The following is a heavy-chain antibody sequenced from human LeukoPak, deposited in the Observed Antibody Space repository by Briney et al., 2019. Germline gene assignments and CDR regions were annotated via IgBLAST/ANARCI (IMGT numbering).Heavy chain of an antibody. Sequence: SETLSLTCTVSGGSISSGDYYWSWIRQHPGKGLEWIGYIYYSGSIYYNPSLKSRVIISVDTSKNQFSLKLSSVTAADTAVYYCASKGGSYQLRSGGMDVWGQGTTVIVSS. D-gene: IGHD2-2*01. CDR1: GGSISSGDYY. CDR2: IYYSGSI. CDR3: ASKGGSYQLRSGGMDV. J-gene: IGHJ6*02. V-gene: IGHV4-31*03.